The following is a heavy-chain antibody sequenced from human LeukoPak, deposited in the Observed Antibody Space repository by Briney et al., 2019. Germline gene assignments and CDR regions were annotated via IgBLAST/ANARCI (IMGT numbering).Heavy chain of an antibody. Sequence: GGSLRLSCAASGFTFSSYAMHWVRQAPGKGLEWVAVIGYDGSNKYDADSVKGRFTISRDNSKNMMYLQMNSLRAEDTAVYYCARDRFMVRGVMVGTFDLWGQGTKVTVSS. D-gene: IGHD3-10*01. CDR2: IGYDGSNK. CDR1: GFTFSSYA. J-gene: IGHJ3*01. CDR3: ARDRFMVRGVMVGTFDL. V-gene: IGHV3-33*08.